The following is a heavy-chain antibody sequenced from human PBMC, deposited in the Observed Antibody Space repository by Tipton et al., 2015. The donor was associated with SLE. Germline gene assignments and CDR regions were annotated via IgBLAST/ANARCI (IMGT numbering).Heavy chain of an antibody. CDR3: ARDLRNAHTYAEGVDN. Sequence: SLRLSCAASGFTFSSYWMYWVRQAPGKGLMWVSRIKTDGSVPSYAESVRGRFTISRDNAKNTLYLQMNTLTAEDTAVYYCARDLRNAHTYAEGVDNWGQGTLVTVSS. CDR2: IKTDGSVP. CDR1: GFTFSSYW. D-gene: IGHD2-2*01. V-gene: IGHV3-74*01. J-gene: IGHJ4*02.